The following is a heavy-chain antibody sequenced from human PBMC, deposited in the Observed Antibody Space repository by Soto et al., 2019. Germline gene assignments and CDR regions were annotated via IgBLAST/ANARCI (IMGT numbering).Heavy chain of an antibody. CDR2: IDPSDSYT. D-gene: IGHD3-22*01. V-gene: IGHV5-10-1*01. CDR1: GYSLTSYW. Sequence: PGESLKISCKGSGYSLTSYWISWVRQMPGKGLEWMGRIDPSDSYTNYSPSFQGHVTISADKSISTAYLQWSSLKASDTAMYYCARVLSYYYDSSGYFHHWGQGTLVTVSS. J-gene: IGHJ4*02. CDR3: ARVLSYYYDSSGYFHH.